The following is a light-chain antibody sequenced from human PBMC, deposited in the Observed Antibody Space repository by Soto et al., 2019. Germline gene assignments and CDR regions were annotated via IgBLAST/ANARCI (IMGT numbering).Light chain of an antibody. J-gene: IGKJ3*01. Sequence: EIILTQSPASLSVSPGERATLSCRASQSVNNNLAWYQQKPGQAPRLLIYGASTRATGIPGRFRGSGSGTEFTLTITSLQSEDFGVYYCQQHGGSPPTFGPGTKVDIK. CDR1: QSVNNN. V-gene: IGKV3-15*01. CDR2: GAS. CDR3: QQHGGSPPT.